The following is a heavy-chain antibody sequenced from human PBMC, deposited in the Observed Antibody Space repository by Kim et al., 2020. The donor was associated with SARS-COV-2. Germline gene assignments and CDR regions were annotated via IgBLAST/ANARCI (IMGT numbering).Heavy chain of an antibody. D-gene: IGHD6-13*01. CDR2: ISWNSGSI. CDR1: GFTFDDYA. J-gene: IGHJ4*02. V-gene: IGHV3-9*01. Sequence: GVSLRLSCAASGFTFDDYAMHWVRQAPGKGLEWVSGISWNSGSIGYADSVKGRFTISRDNAKNSLYLQMNSLRAEDTALYYCAKGRIGYSSSCLDHWGQGTLVTVSS. CDR3: AKGRIGYSSSCLDH.